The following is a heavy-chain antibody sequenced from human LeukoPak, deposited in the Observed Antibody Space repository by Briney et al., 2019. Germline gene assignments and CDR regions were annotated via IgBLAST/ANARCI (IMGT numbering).Heavy chain of an antibody. D-gene: IGHD6-19*01. J-gene: IGHJ4*02. CDR1: GGSFSGYY. Sequence: SETLSLTCAVYGGSFSGYYWSWIRQPPGKGLEWIGEINHSGSTNYNPSLKSRVTISVDTSKNQFSLKLSSVTAADTAVYYCARTRIKKKCSSGWYGGHRVQVFDYWGQGTLVTVSS. V-gene: IGHV4-34*01. CDR2: INHSGST. CDR3: ARTRIKKKCSSGWYGGHRVQVFDY.